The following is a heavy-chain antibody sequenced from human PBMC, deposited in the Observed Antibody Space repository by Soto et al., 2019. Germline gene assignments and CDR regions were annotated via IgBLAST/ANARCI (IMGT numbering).Heavy chain of an antibody. Sequence: SVKVSCKASGDTFSTYTITWMQQAPGQGLERMGGIIPRSATSNYAQKFQGRVTITADESTNTAYMELSSLRSEDTAVYYCEXXXXXXXPXXXXSXYYYXAXXVXXXG. CDR2: IIPRSATS. V-gene: IGHV1-69*13. J-gene: IGHJ6*02. CDR3: EXXXXXXXPXXXXSXYYYXAXXV. CDR1: GDTFSTYT.